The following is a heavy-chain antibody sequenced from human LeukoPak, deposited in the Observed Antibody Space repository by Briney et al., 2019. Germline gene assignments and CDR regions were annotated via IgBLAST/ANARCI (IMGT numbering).Heavy chain of an antibody. Sequence: GGSLRLSCAASGFTFSSYGMHWVRQAPGKGLEWVAVIWYDGSNKYYADSVKGRFTISRDNSKNTLYLQMNSLRAEDTAVYYCANMNYHYYGMDVWGQGTTVTVSS. V-gene: IGHV3-30*02. D-gene: IGHD3-16*01. CDR2: IWYDGSNK. CDR1: GFTFSSYG. CDR3: ANMNYHYYGMDV. J-gene: IGHJ6*02.